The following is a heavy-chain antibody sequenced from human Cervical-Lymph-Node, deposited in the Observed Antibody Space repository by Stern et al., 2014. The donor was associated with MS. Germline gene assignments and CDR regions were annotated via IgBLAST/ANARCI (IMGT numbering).Heavy chain of an antibody. V-gene: IGHV3-11*01. J-gene: IGHJ6*02. CDR3: ARGGSAYYYGMDD. CDR1: GFTFTDHS. Sequence: VPLVESGGGLVKPGESLRLSCAASGFTFTDHSMSWVRQAPGKGLAWVSYISRSGDNIYYADSVKGRFTISRDIVKNSLYLQMNSLRAEDAALYYCARGGSAYYYGMDDWGQGTAVTVSS. CDR2: ISRSGDNI.